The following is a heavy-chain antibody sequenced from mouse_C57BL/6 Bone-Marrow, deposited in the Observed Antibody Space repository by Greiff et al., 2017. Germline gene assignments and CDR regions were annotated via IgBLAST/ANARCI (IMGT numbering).Heavy chain of an antibody. D-gene: IGHD1-1*01. CDR3: ARGSGPWDLDV. V-gene: IGHV1-52*01. CDR1: GYTFTSYW. CDR2: IDPSDSET. J-gene: IGHJ1*03. Sequence: QVQLQQPGAELVRPGSSVKLSCTASGYTFTSYWMHWVQQRPIQGLEWIGNIDPSDSETHYNQKFKDKATLTGDKSSSTAYMQLSSLTSEDSAVYYCARGSGPWDLDVWGTGTTVTVSS.